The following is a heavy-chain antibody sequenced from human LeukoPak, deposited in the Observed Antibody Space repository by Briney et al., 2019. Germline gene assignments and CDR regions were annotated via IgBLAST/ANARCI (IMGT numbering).Heavy chain of an antibody. CDR2: ISYDGSNK. Sequence: GRSLRPSCAASGFTFSSYAMHWVRQAPGKGLEWVAVISYDGSNKYYADSVKGRFTISRDNSKNTLYLQMNSLRAEDTAVYYCARDLKAGSGSYYSGGDYWGQGTLVTVSS. V-gene: IGHV3-30-3*01. J-gene: IGHJ4*02. D-gene: IGHD3-10*01. CDR1: GFTFSSYA. CDR3: ARDLKAGSGSYYSGGDY.